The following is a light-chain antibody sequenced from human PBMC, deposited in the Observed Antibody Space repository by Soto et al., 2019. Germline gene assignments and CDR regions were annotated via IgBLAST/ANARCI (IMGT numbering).Light chain of an antibody. CDR3: EAWDGSLNAVL. CDR2: SNN. J-gene: IGLJ2*01. Sequence: QSVLTQPPSASGTPGQRVTISCSGSSSNIGTNTVNWYQHLPGSAPKLLIYSNNQRPSGVPDRFSGSQSGTSASLAISGLQPDDEADYYREAWDGSLNAVLFGGGTKVTVL. V-gene: IGLV1-44*01. CDR1: SSNIGTNT.